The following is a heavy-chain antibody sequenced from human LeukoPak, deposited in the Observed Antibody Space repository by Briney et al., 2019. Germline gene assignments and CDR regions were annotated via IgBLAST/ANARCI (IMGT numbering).Heavy chain of an antibody. CDR3: AKDLAGAVPNFDY. J-gene: IGHJ4*02. CDR1: GFTFSSYS. D-gene: IGHD3-16*01. V-gene: IGHV3-23*01. Sequence: GGSLRLSCAASGFTFSSYSMNWVRQAPGKGLEWVSAISGSGGSTYYADSVKGRFTISRDNSKNTLYLQMNSLRAEDTAVYYCAKDLAGAVPNFDYWGQGTLVTVSS. CDR2: ISGSGGST.